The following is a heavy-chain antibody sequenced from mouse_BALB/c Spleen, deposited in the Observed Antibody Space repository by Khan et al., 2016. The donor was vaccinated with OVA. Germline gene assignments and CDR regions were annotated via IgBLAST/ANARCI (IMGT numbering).Heavy chain of an antibody. J-gene: IGHJ3*01. CDR1: GYSITSDYA. D-gene: IGHD1-1*01. CDR3: ARWGYYYGSSSFAY. Sequence: EVQLQESGPGLVKPSQSLSLTCTVTGYSITSDYAWNWIRQFPGNKLEWMGYISYSGSTSYNPSLKSRISITRDTSKNQFFLQLNSVTTEDTATYYCARWGYYYGSSSFAYWGQGTLVTVSA. V-gene: IGHV3-2*02. CDR2: ISYSGST.